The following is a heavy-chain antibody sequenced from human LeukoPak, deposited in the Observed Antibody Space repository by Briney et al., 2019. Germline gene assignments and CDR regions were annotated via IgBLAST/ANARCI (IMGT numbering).Heavy chain of an antibody. CDR1: GFTFSSYS. V-gene: IGHV3-48*02. J-gene: IGHJ4*02. CDR2: ISSSSSTM. CDR3: ARAILPDGSGSCYFDY. D-gene: IGHD3-10*01. Sequence: HPGGSLRLSCAASGFTFSSYSMNWVRQAPGKGLEWVSYISSSSSTMYYADSVKGRFTISRDNAKNSLCLQMNSLRDEDTAVYYCARAILPDGSGSCYFDYWGQGTLVTVSS.